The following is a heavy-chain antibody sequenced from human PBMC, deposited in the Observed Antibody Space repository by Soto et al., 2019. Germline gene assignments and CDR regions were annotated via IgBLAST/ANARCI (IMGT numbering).Heavy chain of an antibody. J-gene: IGHJ4*02. CDR3: ARGHPFDY. Sequence: KTSETLSLTCTVSGGSISSYLWSWIRQPPGKGLEWIGFIYYSGNTNYNPSLKSRVTISVDTSKNRFSLKLSSVTAADTAVYYCARGHPFDYWGQGTLVTVSS. CDR2: IYYSGNT. CDR1: GGSISSYL. V-gene: IGHV4-59*01.